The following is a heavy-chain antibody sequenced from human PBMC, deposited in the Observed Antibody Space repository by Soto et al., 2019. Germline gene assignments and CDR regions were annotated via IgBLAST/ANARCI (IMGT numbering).Heavy chain of an antibody. CDR1: GFTFSSYG. CDR2: IWYDGSNK. D-gene: IGHD6-19*01. Sequence: QVQLVESGGGVVQPGRSLRLSCAASGFTFSSYGMHWVRQAPGKGLEWVAVIWYDGSNKYYADSVKGRFTISRDNSKNTLYLQMNSLRAEDTAVYYCASRAVAGTAYWVQGTLVTVSS. V-gene: IGHV3-33*01. CDR3: ASRAVAGTAY. J-gene: IGHJ4*02.